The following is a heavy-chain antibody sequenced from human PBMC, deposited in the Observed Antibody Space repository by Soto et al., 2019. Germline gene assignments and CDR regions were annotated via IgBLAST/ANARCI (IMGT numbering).Heavy chain of an antibody. V-gene: IGHV3-33*01. CDR3: ARDGVGATTFFGYFDY. D-gene: IGHD1-26*01. CDR2: TRHDGSNT. J-gene: IGHJ4*02. Sequence: QVQLVESGGGVVQPGRSLRLSCAASGFTFSDYGMHWVRQAPGKGLEWVAITRHDGSNTYYADSVRGRFTISRDNSKKTLYLQMDSLRAEDTAVYYCARDGVGATTFFGYFDYWGQGTLVTVSS. CDR1: GFTFSDYG.